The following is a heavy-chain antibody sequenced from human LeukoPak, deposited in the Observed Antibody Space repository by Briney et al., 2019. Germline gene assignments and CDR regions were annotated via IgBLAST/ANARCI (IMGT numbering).Heavy chain of an antibody. J-gene: IGHJ4*02. CDR3: ARDYSSGWYEYFDY. V-gene: IGHV4-39*02. CDR1: GGSISSSSYY. Sequence: SETLSLTCTVSGGSISSSSYYWGWIRQPPGKGLEWIGSIYYSGSTYYNPSLKSRATISVDTSKNQFSLKLSSVTAADTAVYYCARDYSSGWYEYFDYWGQGTLVTVSS. D-gene: IGHD6-19*01. CDR2: IYYSGST.